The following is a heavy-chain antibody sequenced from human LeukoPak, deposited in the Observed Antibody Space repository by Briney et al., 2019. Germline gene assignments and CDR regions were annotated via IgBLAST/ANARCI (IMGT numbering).Heavy chain of an antibody. CDR2: ISSSSSYI. CDR1: GFTFSSYS. D-gene: IGHD1-14*01. Sequence: GESLRPSCAASGFTFSSYSMNWVRQAPGKGLEWVSSISSSSSYIYYADSVKGRFTISRDNTKNSLYLQMNSLRAEDTAVYYCARVRLQPRTLLDDAFDIWGQGTMVTVSS. CDR3: ARVRLQPRTLLDDAFDI. J-gene: IGHJ3*02. V-gene: IGHV3-21*01.